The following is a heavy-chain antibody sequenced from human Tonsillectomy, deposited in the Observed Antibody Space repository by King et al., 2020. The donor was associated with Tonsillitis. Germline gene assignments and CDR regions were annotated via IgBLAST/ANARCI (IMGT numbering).Heavy chain of an antibody. J-gene: IGHJ5*02. D-gene: IGHD6-13*01. Sequence: QLQESGPGLVKPSQTLSLTCTVSGGSISSGSYYWSWIRQPAGKGLEWIGRIYTSGSTNYNPSLKSRVTISVDTSKNQFSLKLSSVTAADTAVYYCARDRSIAAADWFDPWGQGTLVTVSS. CDR1: GGSISSGSYY. CDR3: ARDRSIAAADWFDP. V-gene: IGHV4-61*02. CDR2: IYTSGST.